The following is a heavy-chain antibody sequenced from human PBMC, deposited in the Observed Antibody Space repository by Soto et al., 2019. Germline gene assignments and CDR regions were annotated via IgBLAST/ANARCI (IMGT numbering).Heavy chain of an antibody. CDR2: INAGNGNT. V-gene: IGHV1-3*01. Sequence: ASVKVSCKASGYTFTSYAMHWVRQAPGQRLEWMGWINAGNGNTKYPQKFQGRVTITRDTSASTAYMELSSLRSEDTAVYYCARSGFGDSAFDYWGQGTLVTVSS. CDR1: GYTFTSYA. J-gene: IGHJ4*02. CDR3: ARSGFGDSAFDY. D-gene: IGHD6-19*01.